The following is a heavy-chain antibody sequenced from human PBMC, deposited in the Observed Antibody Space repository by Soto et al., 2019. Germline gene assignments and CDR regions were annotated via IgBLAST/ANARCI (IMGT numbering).Heavy chain of an antibody. V-gene: IGHV3-11*01. J-gene: IGHJ6*02. D-gene: IGHD3-10*01. Sequence: QVQLVESGGGLVKPGGSLRLSCAASGFTFSDYYMGWIRQAPGKGLEWVSYIRSSGSTIYYADSVKGRFTISRDNAKNSLSLQMNSLRAEDTAVYYCARGWGEWMYYYYYGMDVWGQGTTVTVSS. CDR2: IRSSGSTI. CDR3: ARGWGEWMYYYYYGMDV. CDR1: GFTFSDYY.